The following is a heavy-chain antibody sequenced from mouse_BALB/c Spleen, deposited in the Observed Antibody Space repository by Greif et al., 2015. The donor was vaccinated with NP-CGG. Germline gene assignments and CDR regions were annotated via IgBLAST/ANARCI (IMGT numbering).Heavy chain of an antibody. CDR1: GYAFSSYW. V-gene: IGHV1-80*01. CDR3: ARSGYYGSSLDY. Sequence: QVQLKESGAELVRPGSSVKISCKASGYAFSSYWMNWVKQRPGQGLEWIGQIYPGDGDTNYNGKFKGKATLTADKSSSTAYMQLSSLTSEDSAVYFWARSGYYGSSLDYWGQGTTLTVSS. D-gene: IGHD1-1*01. J-gene: IGHJ2*01. CDR2: IYPGDGDT.